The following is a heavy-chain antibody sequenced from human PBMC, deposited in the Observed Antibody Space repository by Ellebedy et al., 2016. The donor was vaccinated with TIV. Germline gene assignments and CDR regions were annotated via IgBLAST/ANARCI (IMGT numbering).Heavy chain of an antibody. D-gene: IGHD1-26*01. Sequence: GGSLRLXXAASGFTFSSYAMSWVRQAPGKGLEWLSTISDSTYTTYYADSVRGRFTISRDNSKNTLYLQMNSLRAEDTAVYYCAGRSGTYSDAFDIWGQGTMVTVSS. CDR1: GFTFSSYA. J-gene: IGHJ3*02. V-gene: IGHV3-23*01. CDR2: ISDSTYTT. CDR3: AGRSGTYSDAFDI.